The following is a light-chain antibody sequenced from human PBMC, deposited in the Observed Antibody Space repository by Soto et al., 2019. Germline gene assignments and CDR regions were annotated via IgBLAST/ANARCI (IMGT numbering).Light chain of an antibody. J-gene: IGKJ1*01. CDR1: QSISTY. Sequence: DIQMTQSPSSLSTSVGDRVTITCRASQSISTYLNWYQQTSGKAPKLLIFAASNLQSGVPSRFSGSGSGTDFTLTVSSLQPEDFATYYCQESYTTPRAFGQGTKVDNK. V-gene: IGKV1-39*01. CDR2: AAS. CDR3: QESYTTPRA.